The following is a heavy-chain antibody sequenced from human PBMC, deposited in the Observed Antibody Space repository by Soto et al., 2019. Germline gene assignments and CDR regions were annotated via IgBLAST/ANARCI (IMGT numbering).Heavy chain of an antibody. CDR3: ARRGELEPLWHYYYGMDV. CDR2: INSDGSST. J-gene: IGHJ6*02. V-gene: IGHV3-74*01. Sequence: GGSLRLSCAASGFTFSSYWMHWVRQAPGKGLVWVSRINSDGSSTSYADSVKGRFTISRDNAKNTLYLQMNSLRAEDTAVYYCARRGELEPLWHYYYGMDVWGQGTTVTVSS. D-gene: IGHD1-1*01. CDR1: GFTFSSYW.